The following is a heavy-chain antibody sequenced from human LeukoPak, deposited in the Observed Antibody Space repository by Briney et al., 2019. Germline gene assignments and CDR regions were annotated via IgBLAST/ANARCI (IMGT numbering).Heavy chain of an antibody. Sequence: GESLKVSCKASGYTFTGYYMHWVRQAPGQGLEWMGWINPNSGGTNYAQKFQGRVTMTRDTSISTAYMELSRLRSDDTAVYYCAISKYYDILTGYYLDYWGQGTLVTVSS. CDR2: INPNSGGT. CDR3: AISKYYDILTGYYLDY. D-gene: IGHD3-9*01. J-gene: IGHJ4*02. V-gene: IGHV1-2*02. CDR1: GYTFTGYY.